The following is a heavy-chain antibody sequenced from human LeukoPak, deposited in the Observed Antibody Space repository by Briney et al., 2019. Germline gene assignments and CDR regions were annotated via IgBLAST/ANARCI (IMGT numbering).Heavy chain of an antibody. V-gene: IGHV3-30*02. Sequence: GGSLRLSCAASGFTFSSYGMHWVRQAPGKGLEWVAFIRYDGSNKYYADSVKGRFTISRDNSRNTVYLQMITLRAEDTAVYFCATPRGEVRLLDFWGQGTLVTVSS. D-gene: IGHD3-16*01. CDR2: IRYDGSNK. CDR3: ATPRGEVRLLDF. J-gene: IGHJ4*02. CDR1: GFTFSSYG.